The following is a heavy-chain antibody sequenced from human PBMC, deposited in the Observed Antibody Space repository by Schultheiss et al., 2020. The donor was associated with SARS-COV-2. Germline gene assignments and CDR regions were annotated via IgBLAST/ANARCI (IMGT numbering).Heavy chain of an antibody. Sequence: GSLRLSCAASGFTFSSYAMSWVRQAPGKGLEWIGEINHSGSTNYNPSLKSRVTISVDTSKNQFSLKLSSVTAADSAVYYCAREDMGPGKAQVDYWGQGTLVTVSS. CDR2: INHSGST. D-gene: IGHD3-10*01. CDR3: AREDMGPGKAQVDY. CDR1: GFTFSSYA. V-gene: IGHV4-34*01. J-gene: IGHJ4*02.